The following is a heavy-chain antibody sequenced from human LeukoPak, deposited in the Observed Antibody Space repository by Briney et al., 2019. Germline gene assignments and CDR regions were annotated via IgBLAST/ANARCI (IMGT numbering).Heavy chain of an antibody. CDR3: ARVDDRGHYYDSSGPRKLFDY. V-gene: IGHV1-2*02. D-gene: IGHD3-22*01. Sequence: ASVKVSCKTSGYTFSAFYMHWVRQAPGQGLEWMGWINPDSGGTNCAQKFQGRVTMTRDTSISTAYMQLSRLSSDDTAVYYCARVDDRGHYYDSSGPRKLFDYWGQGTLVTVSS. J-gene: IGHJ4*02. CDR2: INPDSGGT. CDR1: GYTFSAFY.